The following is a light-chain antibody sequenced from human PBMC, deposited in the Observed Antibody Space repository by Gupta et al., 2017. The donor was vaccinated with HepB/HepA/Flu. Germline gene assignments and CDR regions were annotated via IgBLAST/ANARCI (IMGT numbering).Light chain of an antibody. Sequence: LSQPPSASRTPRQRVTISCSGSSSNIGNDNAYWYQQLPGTAPKLLIYNDNQRPSGVPDRFSGSKSGTTASLAISGLRSEDEADYYCVGCDDSLSGYVFGAGTKVTVL. CDR1: SSNIGNDN. CDR3: VGCDDSLSGYV. CDR2: NDN. J-gene: IGLJ1*01. V-gene: IGLV1-47*02.